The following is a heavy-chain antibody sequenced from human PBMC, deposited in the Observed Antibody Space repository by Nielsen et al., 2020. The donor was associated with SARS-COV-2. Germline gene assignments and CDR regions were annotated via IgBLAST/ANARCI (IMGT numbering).Heavy chain of an antibody. D-gene: IGHD3-10*01. V-gene: IGHV4-59*01. CDR3: ARSGFYDSSSGTKYYHHVDV. Sequence: SETLSLTCTVSGGPITDFFWSWIRQSPGNGLEWVGYVFHDGNAKFNPSLRRRVSLSVDKSKNQFSLRLTSLTAADTATYYCARSGFYDSSSGTKYYHHVDVWGQGTTVTVSS. CDR2: VFHDGNA. J-gene: IGHJ6*02. CDR1: GGPITDFF.